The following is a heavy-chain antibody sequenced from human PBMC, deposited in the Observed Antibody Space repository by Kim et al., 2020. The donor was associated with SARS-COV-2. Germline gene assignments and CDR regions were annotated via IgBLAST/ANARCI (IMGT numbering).Heavy chain of an antibody. D-gene: IGHD2-2*03. CDR1: GGSISSYY. CDR3: ARHGDGYCSSTSCSGGNWFDP. J-gene: IGHJ5*02. V-gene: IGHV4-59*08. Sequence: SETLSLTCTVSGGSISSYYWSWIRQPPGKGLEWIGYIYYSGSTNYNPSLKSRVTISVDTSKNQFSLKLSSVTAADTAVYYCARHGDGYCSSTSCSGGNWFDPWGQGTLVTVSS. CDR2: IYYSGST.